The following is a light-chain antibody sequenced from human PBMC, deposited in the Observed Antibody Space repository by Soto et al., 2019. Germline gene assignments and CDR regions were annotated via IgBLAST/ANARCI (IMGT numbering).Light chain of an antibody. V-gene: IGLV3-21*04. Sequence: SYELTQPPSVSVAPGKTASITCGGNNIGSKSVHWYQQKPGQAPVVVIYFDSDRPSGIPERFSGSNSGNTATLIISRVEAGDEADYYCQVWDSSSDHVVFGGGTKVTVL. CDR2: FDS. CDR3: QVWDSSSDHVV. CDR1: NIGSKS. J-gene: IGLJ2*01.